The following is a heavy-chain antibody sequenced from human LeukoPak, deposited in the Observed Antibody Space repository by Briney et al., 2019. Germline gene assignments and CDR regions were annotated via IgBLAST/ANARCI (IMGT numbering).Heavy chain of an antibody. V-gene: IGHV3-23*01. J-gene: IGHJ4*02. CDR3: AKEDSVRREFDY. CDR1: GFTFSSYA. Sequence: PGGSLRLSCAASGFTFSSYAMSWVRQAPGKGQEWVSGISDSGGSTNYAASVKGRFTISRDNSKDTLYLQMNSLRAEDTAVYYCAKEDSVRREFDYWGQGTLATVSS. CDR2: ISDSGGST.